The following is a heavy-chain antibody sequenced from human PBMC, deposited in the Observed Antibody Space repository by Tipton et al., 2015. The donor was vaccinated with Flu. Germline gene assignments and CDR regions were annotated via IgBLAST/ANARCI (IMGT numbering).Heavy chain of an antibody. CDR3: ARGIQLWPRYYMDV. Sequence: TLSLTCTVSGGSISSSSYYWGWIRQPPGKGLEWIGEINHSGSTNYNPSLKSRVTISVDTSKNQFSLKLSSVTAADTAVYYCARGIQLWPRYYMDVWGKGTTVTVSS. D-gene: IGHD5-18*01. CDR1: GGSISSSSYY. V-gene: IGHV4-39*07. CDR2: INHSGST. J-gene: IGHJ6*03.